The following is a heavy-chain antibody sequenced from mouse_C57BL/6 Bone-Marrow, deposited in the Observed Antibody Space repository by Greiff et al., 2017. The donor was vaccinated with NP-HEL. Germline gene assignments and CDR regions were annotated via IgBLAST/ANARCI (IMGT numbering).Heavy chain of an antibody. D-gene: IGHD2-12*01. CDR1: GYTFTSYW. V-gene: IGHV1-5*01. J-gene: IGHJ2*01. Sequence: EVQLQESGTVLARPGASVKMSCKTSGYTFTSYWMHWVKQRPGQGLEWIGAIYPGNSGTSYNQKFKGKAKLTAVPPASTAYMELSSLTNEDSAVYYCTRVYDKGEYSFDYWGQGTTLTVSS. CDR2: IYPGNSGT. CDR3: TRVYDKGEYSFDY.